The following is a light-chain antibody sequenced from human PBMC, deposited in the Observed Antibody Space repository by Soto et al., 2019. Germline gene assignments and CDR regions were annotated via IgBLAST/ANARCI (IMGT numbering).Light chain of an antibody. CDR1: SSDIGGYNY. V-gene: IGLV2-14*01. J-gene: IGLJ1*01. CDR2: EVS. Sequence: QSALTQPASVSGSPGQSITISCTGTSSDIGGYNYVSWYQQHPGKAPKLMIYEVSDRPSGVSNRFSGSKSGNTASLTISGLQVEDEADYYCSSYTSSTTLVFGTATKVTVL. CDR3: SSYTSSTTLV.